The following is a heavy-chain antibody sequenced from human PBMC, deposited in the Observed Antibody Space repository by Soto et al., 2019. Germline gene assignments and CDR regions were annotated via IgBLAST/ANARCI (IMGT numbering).Heavy chain of an antibody. CDR2: IYYSGTT. CDR3: ARNFSVDYFDY. CDR1: GDSLTSNSYF. V-gene: IGHV4-39*01. J-gene: IGHJ4*02. Sequence: TLSLTCTVSGDSLTSNSYFWAWSRQPPGKGLEWIGSIYYSGTTYYNPSLKSRVTISVDRSKNQFSLKLSSVTAADTAVYYCARNFSVDYFDYWGQGALVTVSS.